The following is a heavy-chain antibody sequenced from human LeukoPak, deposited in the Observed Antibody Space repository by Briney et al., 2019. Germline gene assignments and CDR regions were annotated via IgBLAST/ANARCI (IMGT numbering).Heavy chain of an antibody. D-gene: IGHD3-22*01. Sequence: GGSLRLSCAASGSIFSTAWMNWVRQAPGKGLEWVGRVKSKADGGTMDYAAPVKGRFTISRDDSRNTLYLQMDSLKIEDTAVYYCTTDRYYDNSELQFQHWGQGTLVTVSS. V-gene: IGHV3-15*07. J-gene: IGHJ1*01. CDR1: GSIFSTAW. CDR2: VKSKADGGTM. CDR3: TTDRYYDNSELQFQH.